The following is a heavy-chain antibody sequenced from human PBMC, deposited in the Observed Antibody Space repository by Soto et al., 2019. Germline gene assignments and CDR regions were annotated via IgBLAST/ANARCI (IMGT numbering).Heavy chain of an antibody. J-gene: IGHJ6*03. CDR2: ISGSGGST. V-gene: IGHV3-23*01. Sequence: GGSLRLSCAASGFTFSSYAMSWVRQAPGKGLEWVSAISGSGGSTYYADSVKGRFTISRDNSKNTLYLQMNSLRAEDTAVYYCAKDPLSGSYLGVDYYYYYMDVWGKGTTVTVSS. CDR3: AKDPLSGSYLGVDYYYYYMDV. CDR1: GFTFSSYA. D-gene: IGHD3-10*01.